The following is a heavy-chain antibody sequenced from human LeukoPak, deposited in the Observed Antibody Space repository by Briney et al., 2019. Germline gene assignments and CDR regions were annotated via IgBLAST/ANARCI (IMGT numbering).Heavy chain of an antibody. V-gene: IGHV3-49*04. CDR3: TRERGKGWHYDSSGYYPDY. Sequence: PGGSLRLSCTASGFTFGDYAMSWVRQAPGKGLEWVGFIRSKAYGGTTEYAASVKGRFTISRDDSKSIAYLQMNSLKTEDTAVYYCTRERGKGWHYDSSGYYPDYWGQGTLVTVSS. CDR2: IRSKAYGGTT. J-gene: IGHJ4*02. CDR1: GFTFGDYA. D-gene: IGHD3-22*01.